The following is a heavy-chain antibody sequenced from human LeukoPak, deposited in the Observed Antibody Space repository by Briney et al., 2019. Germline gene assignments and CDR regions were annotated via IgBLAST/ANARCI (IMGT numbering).Heavy chain of an antibody. V-gene: IGHV3-53*04. CDR3: ARDRAGRRSSWVEFDL. Sequence: GGSLRLSCTVSGITVTSTHMDWVRQAPWKGREWVSLIYDDGGTVYADPVKGRFTISRNNTKNMVYLQMKSLRPEDSAVYYCARDRAGRRSSWVEFDLWGQGTLVTVSS. CDR1: GITVTSTH. J-gene: IGHJ4*02. CDR2: IYDDGGT. D-gene: IGHD3-10*01.